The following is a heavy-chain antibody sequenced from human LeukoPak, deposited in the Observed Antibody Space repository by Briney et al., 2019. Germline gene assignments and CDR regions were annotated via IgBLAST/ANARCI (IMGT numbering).Heavy chain of an antibody. CDR3: ARSSSGWYGYYFDY. D-gene: IGHD6-19*01. CDR1: GGSISSYY. CDR2: IYYSGST. J-gene: IGHJ4*02. Sequence: SETLSLTCTVSGGSISSYYWSWIRQPPGKGLESIGYIYYSGSTNYNPSLKSRVTISVDTSKNQFSLKLSSVTAADTAVYYCARSSSGWYGYYFDYWGQGTLVTVSS. V-gene: IGHV4-59*01.